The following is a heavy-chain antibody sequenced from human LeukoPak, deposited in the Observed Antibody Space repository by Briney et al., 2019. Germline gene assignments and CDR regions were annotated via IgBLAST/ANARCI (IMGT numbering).Heavy chain of an antibody. J-gene: IGHJ4*02. CDR2: ISGYSGNT. V-gene: IGHV1-18*01. Sequence: GASVEVSCKASGGAFSSSAVSWVRQAPGQGLEWVGWISGYSGNTKYAQKFQGRVTMTTDTSTNTAYMEVRSLRSDDTAVYYCARDSDFWSGSHFDAWGQGTLVTVSS. CDR3: ARDSDFWSGSHFDA. CDR1: GGAFSSSA. D-gene: IGHD3-3*01.